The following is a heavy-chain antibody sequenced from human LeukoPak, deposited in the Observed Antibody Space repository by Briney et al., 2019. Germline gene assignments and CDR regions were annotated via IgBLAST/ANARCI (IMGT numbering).Heavy chain of an antibody. D-gene: IGHD6-13*01. CDR3: ARQVAAVGYYFDY. V-gene: IGHV4-59*08. CDR1: GASMTNYY. Sequence: PSETLSLTCTVSGASMTNYYWAWIRQPPGKGLEWIGYIYYSGSTNYNPSLKSRVTISVDTSKNQFSLKLSSVTAADTAVYYCARQVAAVGYYFDYWGQGTLVTVSS. J-gene: IGHJ4*02. CDR2: IYYSGST.